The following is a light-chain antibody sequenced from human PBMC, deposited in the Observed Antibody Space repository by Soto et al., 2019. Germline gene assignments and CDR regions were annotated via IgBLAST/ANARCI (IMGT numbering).Light chain of an antibody. J-gene: IGLJ2*01. V-gene: IGLV1-44*01. CDR2: SDN. CDR3: AAWDDSLNGHVV. Sequence: QPVLTQTPSASGTPGQRVTISCSGSSSNIGSYYVNWYQQLPGTAPKLLIFSDNQRPSGVPDRFSGSKSGASASLAISGLQSEDEADYYCAAWDDSLNGHVVFGGGTQLTVL. CDR1: SSNIGSYY.